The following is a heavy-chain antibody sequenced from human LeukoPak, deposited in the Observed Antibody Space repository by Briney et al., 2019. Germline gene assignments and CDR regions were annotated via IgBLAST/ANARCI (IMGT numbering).Heavy chain of an antibody. CDR1: GGSFSGYY. Sequence: PSETLSLTCAVYGGSFSGYYWSWIRQPPGKGLEWIGEINHSGSTNYNPSLKSRVTISVDTSKNQFSLKLSSVTAADTAVYYCAREPAWPPSYDSSGSFDYWGQGTLVTVSS. D-gene: IGHD3-22*01. V-gene: IGHV4-34*01. J-gene: IGHJ4*02. CDR3: AREPAWPPSYDSSGSFDY. CDR2: INHSGST.